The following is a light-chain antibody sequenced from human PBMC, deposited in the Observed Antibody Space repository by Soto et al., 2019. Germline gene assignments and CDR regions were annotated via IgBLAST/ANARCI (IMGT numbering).Light chain of an antibody. CDR2: EVS. V-gene: IGLV2-14*01. CDR1: SSDVGGYNY. Sequence: QSALTQPASVSGSPGQSITISCTGTSSDVGGYNYVSWYQQHPGKAPKLMIYEVSNRPSGVSNRFSGSKSGNTASLTMSGLQAEDEAVYYCSSYTSISTVVFGGGTQLTVL. J-gene: IGLJ2*01. CDR3: SSYTSISTVV.